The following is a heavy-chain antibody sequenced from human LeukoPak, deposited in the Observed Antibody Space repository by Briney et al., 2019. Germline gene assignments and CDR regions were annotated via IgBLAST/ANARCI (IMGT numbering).Heavy chain of an antibody. Sequence: GGSLRLSCAASGFTFSDYYMSWIRQAPGKGLEWVSYIGGSGTTIFYAHSVKGRFTISRDNAKNSLYLQMNSLRAEDTALYYCAKGALHPGYSSSWYWDYFDYWGQGTLVTVSS. CDR3: AKGALHPGYSSSWYWDYFDY. D-gene: IGHD6-13*01. V-gene: IGHV3-11*01. CDR2: IGGSGTTI. J-gene: IGHJ4*02. CDR1: GFTFSDYY.